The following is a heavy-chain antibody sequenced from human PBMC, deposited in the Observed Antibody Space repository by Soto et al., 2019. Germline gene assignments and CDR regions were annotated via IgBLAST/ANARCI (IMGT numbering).Heavy chain of an antibody. CDR3: ARHKSGSDWLDP. Sequence: SETLSLTCTVSGGSISDISYCWGWIRQPPGKGLQWIGCMFYSGATYYNPSLKNRVTLSVDTSNNEFSLKLVSVTAPDTAVYYCARHKSGSDWLDPWGQGALVTVSS. D-gene: IGHD2-15*01. V-gene: IGHV4-39*01. J-gene: IGHJ5*02. CDR2: MFYSGAT. CDR1: GGSISDISYC.